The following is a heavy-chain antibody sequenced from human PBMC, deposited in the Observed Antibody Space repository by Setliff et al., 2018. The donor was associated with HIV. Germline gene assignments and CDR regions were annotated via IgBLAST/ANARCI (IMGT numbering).Heavy chain of an antibody. D-gene: IGHD4-4*01. V-gene: IGHV4-38-2*02. CDR2: IYHSGNT. CDR3: ARSVMTTTNYFDY. J-gene: IGHJ4*02. CDR1: GYSISSDYW. Sequence: SETPSLTCTVSGYSISSDYWWGWIRQPPGKGLEWIGSIYHSGNTYYNPSLKSRVIISVDMSKNQFSLKLTSVTAADTAVFYCARSVMTTTNYFDYWGPGTLVTVSS.